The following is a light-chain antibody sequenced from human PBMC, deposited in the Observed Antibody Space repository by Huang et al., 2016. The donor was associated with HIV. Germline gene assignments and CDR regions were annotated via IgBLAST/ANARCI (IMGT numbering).Light chain of an antibody. V-gene: IGKV1-NL1*01. CDR1: QGISNS. CDR3: QQYFSALWT. Sequence: DIQMTQSPSSLSASVADRVTITCRASQGISNSLAWYQQKTGKPPRLLVSGASKVESGVPSRFSGSGSGTDYTLTISSLQPEEFATYYCQQYFSALWTFGQGTKV. J-gene: IGKJ1*01. CDR2: GAS.